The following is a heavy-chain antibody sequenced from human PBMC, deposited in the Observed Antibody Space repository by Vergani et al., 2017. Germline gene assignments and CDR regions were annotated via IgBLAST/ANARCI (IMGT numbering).Heavy chain of an antibody. Sequence: QVQLQESGPGLVKPSQTLSLTCTVSGGSISSGGYYWSWIRQHPGKGLEWIGYIYYSGSTYYNPSLKSRVTISVDTSKNQFSLKLSSVTAADTAVYYCARVSDGDYGSSGWWGAFDYWGQGTLVTVSS. CDR1: GGSISSGGYY. CDR2: IYYSGST. V-gene: IGHV4-31*03. J-gene: IGHJ4*02. CDR3: ARVSDGDYGSSGWWGAFDY. D-gene: IGHD6-19*01.